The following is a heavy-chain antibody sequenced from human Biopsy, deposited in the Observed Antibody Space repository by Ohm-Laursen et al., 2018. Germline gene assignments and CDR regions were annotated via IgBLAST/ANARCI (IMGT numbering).Heavy chain of an antibody. CDR3: ARGMRSSGWPYFDS. V-gene: IGHV4-61*01. J-gene: IGHJ4*02. D-gene: IGHD6-19*01. CDR2: IYDRGSTA. Sequence: PSDTLSLTCTVSGDFVSSGSFYWTWIRLPPGQGLEYIGYIYDRGSTANYNPSLESRVTMSVDMPKNQFSLKLSSVTAADTAIYYCARGMRSSGWPYFDSWGQGTLVTVSS. CDR1: GDFVSSGSFY.